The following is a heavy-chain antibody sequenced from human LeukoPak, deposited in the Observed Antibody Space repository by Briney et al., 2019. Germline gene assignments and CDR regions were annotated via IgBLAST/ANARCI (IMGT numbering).Heavy chain of an antibody. V-gene: IGHV1-2*02. CDR3: ARGTTVTTGAFDI. J-gene: IGHJ3*02. D-gene: IGHD4-17*01. Sequence: GASVKVSCKASGYTFTSYGISWVRQAPGQGLEWMGWINPNSGGTNYAQKFQGRVTMTRDTSISTAYMELSRLRSDDTAVYYCARGTTVTTGAFDIWGQGAMVTVSS. CDR1: GYTFTSYG. CDR2: INPNSGGT.